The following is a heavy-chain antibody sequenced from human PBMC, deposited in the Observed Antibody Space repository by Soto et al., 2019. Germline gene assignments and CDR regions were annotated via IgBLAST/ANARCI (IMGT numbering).Heavy chain of an antibody. D-gene: IGHD3-10*01. Sequence: QVHLVQSGAEVKKPGASVKVACRASGYIFSTFGISWVRQAPGQGLEWMGWISAYNGNTNYAQKVQGRVTMTADTSTNTAYMDLRSLRSDDTAIYYCARDLDLAYHVSGSQMSHWGQGTLVTVSP. J-gene: IGHJ4*02. V-gene: IGHV1-18*01. CDR1: GYIFSTFG. CDR3: ARDLDLAYHVSGSQMSH. CDR2: ISAYNGNT.